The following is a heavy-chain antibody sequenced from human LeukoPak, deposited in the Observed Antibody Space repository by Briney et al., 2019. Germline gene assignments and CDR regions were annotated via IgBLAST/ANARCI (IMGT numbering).Heavy chain of an antibody. CDR2: ISAYNGNT. CDR3: ARARSPDCSGGSCSDDNDAFDI. V-gene: IGHV1-18*04. J-gene: IGHJ3*02. D-gene: IGHD2-15*01. Sequence: ASVKVSCKASGYTFTSYGISWVRQAPGQGLEWMGWISAYNGNTNYAQKLQGRVTMTTDTSTSTAYMELRSLRSDDTAVYYCARARSPDCSGGSCSDDNDAFDIWGQGTMVTVSS. CDR1: GYTFTSYG.